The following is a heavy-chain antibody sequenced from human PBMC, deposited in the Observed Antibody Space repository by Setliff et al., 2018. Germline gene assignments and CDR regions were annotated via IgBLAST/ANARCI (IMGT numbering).Heavy chain of an antibody. D-gene: IGHD5-12*01. CDR3: ATFRRDGYNRDY. CDR1: GYTFTSYY. J-gene: IGHJ4*02. V-gene: IGHV1-46*01. Sequence: ASVKVSCKASGYTFTSYYMHWVRQAPGQGLEWMGIINPSGGSTSYAQKFQGRVTITTDESTSTAYMELSSLRSEDTAVYYCATFRRDGYNRDYWGQGTLVTVSS. CDR2: INPSGGST.